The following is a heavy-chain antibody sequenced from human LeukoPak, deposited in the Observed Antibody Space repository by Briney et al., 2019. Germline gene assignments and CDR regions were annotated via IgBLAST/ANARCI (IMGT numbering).Heavy chain of an antibody. Sequence: SETLSLTCTVSGGSINNSYWSWIRQSPGKGLEWIGYVYYRGSTNYNPSLKSRVTISVDTSKNQFSLKLNSVTAADTALYYCTRWAAAGTLNVLWYFDLWGRGTLVTVSS. CDR3: TRWAAAGTLNVLWYFDL. CDR2: VYYRGST. V-gene: IGHV4-59*01. CDR1: GGSINNSY. D-gene: IGHD6-13*01. J-gene: IGHJ2*01.